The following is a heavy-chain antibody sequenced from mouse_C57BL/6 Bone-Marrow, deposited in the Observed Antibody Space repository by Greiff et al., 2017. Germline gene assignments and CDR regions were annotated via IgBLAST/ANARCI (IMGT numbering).Heavy chain of an antibody. CDR2: IHPNSGST. Sequence: VQLQQPGAELVKPGASVKLSCKASGYTFTSYWMHWVKQRPGQGLEWIGMIHPNSGSTNYNEKFNSKATLTVDKSSSTAYMQLSSLTSEDSAVYYCARGITGDYWGQGTTLTVSS. V-gene: IGHV1-64*01. CDR3: ARGITGDY. CDR1: GYTFTSYW. D-gene: IGHD4-1*01. J-gene: IGHJ2*01.